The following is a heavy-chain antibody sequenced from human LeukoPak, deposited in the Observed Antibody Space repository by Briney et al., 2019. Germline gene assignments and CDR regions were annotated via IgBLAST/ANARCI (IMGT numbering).Heavy chain of an antibody. CDR3: ARAVDYDFWSGYYKAWFDP. CDR1: GYTFTDYD. D-gene: IGHD3-3*01. V-gene: IGHV1-46*01. Sequence: ASVKVSCKASGYTFTDYDLHWVRQAPGQGLEWMGIINPSGGSTSYAQKFQGRVTMTRDTSTSTVYMELSSLRSEDTAVYYCARAVDYDFWSGYYKAWFDPWGQGTLVTVSS. CDR2: INPSGGST. J-gene: IGHJ5*02.